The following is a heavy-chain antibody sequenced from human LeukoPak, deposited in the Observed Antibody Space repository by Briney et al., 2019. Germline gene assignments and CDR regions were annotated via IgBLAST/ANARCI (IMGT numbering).Heavy chain of an antibody. J-gene: IGHJ4*02. CDR3: AKDKKSSYYDILAGYYRGGGFDY. D-gene: IGHD3-9*01. CDR2: ISGSGGST. CDR1: GFTFSGYS. V-gene: IGHV3-23*01. Sequence: GGSLRLSCAASGFTFSGYSMNWVRQAPGKGLEWVSAISGSGGSTYYADSVKGRFTISRDNSKNTLYLQMNSLRAEDTAVYYCAKDKKSSYYDILAGYYRGGGFDYWGQGTLVTVSS.